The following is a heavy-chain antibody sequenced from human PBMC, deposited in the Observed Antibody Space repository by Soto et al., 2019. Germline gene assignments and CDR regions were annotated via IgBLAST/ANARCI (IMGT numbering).Heavy chain of an antibody. D-gene: IGHD2-15*01. CDR3: AKDLRGYCSGGSCY. J-gene: IGHJ4*02. V-gene: IGHV3-23*01. CDR1: GFTFSSYA. Sequence: EVQLLESGGGLVQPGGSLRLSCAASGFTFSSYAMSWVRQAPGKGLEWVSAISGSGGSTYYADSVKGRFTISRDNSKNTLYLQMKSLRAEDKAVYDCAKDLRGYCSGGSCYWGQGTLVTVSS. CDR2: ISGSGGST.